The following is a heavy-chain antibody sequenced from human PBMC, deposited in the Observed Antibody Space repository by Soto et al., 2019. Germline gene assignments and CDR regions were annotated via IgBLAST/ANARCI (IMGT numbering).Heavy chain of an antibody. J-gene: IGHJ6*02. CDR3: ARELAPGYYYGMDV. Sequence: ASVKVSCKASGYTFTSYAMHWVRQAPGQRLEWMGWINAGNGNTKYSQKFQGRVIMTRDTSTSTVYMELSSLRSEDTAVYYCARELAPGYYYGMDVWGQGTTVTVSS. CDR1: GYTFTSYA. V-gene: IGHV1-3*01. CDR2: INAGNGNT. D-gene: IGHD1-1*01.